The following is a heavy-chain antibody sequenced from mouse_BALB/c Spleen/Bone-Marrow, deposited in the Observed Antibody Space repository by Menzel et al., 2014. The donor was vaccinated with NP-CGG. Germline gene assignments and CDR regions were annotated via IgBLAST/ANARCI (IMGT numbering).Heavy chain of an antibody. CDR1: GYTLTDYA. J-gene: IGHJ3*01. D-gene: IGHD2-1*01. CDR2: ISTNYGDA. V-gene: IGHV1S137*01. Sequence: QVQLQQSGAELVRPGVSVKISCKGSGYTLTDYAMHWVKQSHAKSLEWIGVISTNYGDASYNQKFEGKATMTVDKSSSTAYMELARLTSEDSAIYYCARGRGNYGFAHWGQGTLVTVSA. CDR3: ARGRGNYGFAH.